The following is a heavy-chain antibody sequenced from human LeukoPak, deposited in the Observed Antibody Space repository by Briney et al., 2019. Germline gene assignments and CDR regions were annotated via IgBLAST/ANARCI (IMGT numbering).Heavy chain of an antibody. J-gene: IGHJ6*03. CDR1: GYTFTSYG. CDR3: ARATVVPAANPTVTHYYYYYMDV. V-gene: IGHV1-18*01. Sequence: ASVKVSCKASGYTFTSYGISWVRQAPGQGLEWMGWISAYNGNTNYAQKLQGRVTMTTDTSTSTAYMELSSLRSEDTAVYYCARATVVPAANPTVTHYYYYYMDVWGKGTTVTVSS. CDR2: ISAYNGNT. D-gene: IGHD2-2*01.